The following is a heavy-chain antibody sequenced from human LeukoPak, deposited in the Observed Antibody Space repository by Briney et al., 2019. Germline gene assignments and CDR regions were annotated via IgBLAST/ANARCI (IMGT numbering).Heavy chain of an antibody. V-gene: IGHV4-61*01. CDR2: VSYRGST. D-gene: IGHD6-13*01. J-gene: IGHJ4*02. CDR1: GGSVSSRNFY. CDR3: VTTGAIPGAGY. Sequence: PSGTLSLTCSVSGGSVSSRNFYWSWIRQPPGKGLEWIAYVSYRGSTSYNPSLESRVTISVDTSKNQFSLHMTSVTAADTAVYYCVTTGAIPGAGYWGQGTLVMVSA.